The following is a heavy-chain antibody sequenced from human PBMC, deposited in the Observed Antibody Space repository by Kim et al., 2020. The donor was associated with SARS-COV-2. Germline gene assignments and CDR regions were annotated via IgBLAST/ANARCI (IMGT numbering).Heavy chain of an antibody. CDR3: ARGITMVRGVIITYGAPGSRSYFDY. V-gene: IGHV4-34*01. CDR1: GASFSGYY. CDR2: INHSGST. J-gene: IGHJ4*02. Sequence: SETLSLTCAVYGASFSGYYWSWIRQPPGKGLEWIGEINHSGSTNYNPSLKSRVTISVDTSKNQFSLKLNSVTAADTAVYYCARGITMVRGVIITYGAPGSRSYFDYWGQGTLVTVSS. D-gene: IGHD3-10*01.